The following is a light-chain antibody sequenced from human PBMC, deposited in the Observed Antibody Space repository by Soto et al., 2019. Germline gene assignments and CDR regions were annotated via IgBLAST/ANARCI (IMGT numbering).Light chain of an antibody. V-gene: IGKV1-33*01. Sequence: DIQMTQSPSSLSASIGDRVTITCHSSQYIGNYLNWYQQKPGRAPKLLIYDASNLHTGVPARFSGSGFGTVFTLTINFLQPEDCATYFCQQYNSLPLTFGGGTKFDIK. J-gene: IGKJ4*01. CDR1: QYIGNY. CDR3: QQYNSLPLT. CDR2: DAS.